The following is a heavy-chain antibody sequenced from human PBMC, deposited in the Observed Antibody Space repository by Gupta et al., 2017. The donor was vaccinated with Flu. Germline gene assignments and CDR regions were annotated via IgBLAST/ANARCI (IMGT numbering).Heavy chain of an antibody. J-gene: IGHJ4*02. CDR3: ERDPLKYVDD. Sequence: EVQLVESGGGLVKPGGSLRLSCAASGFIFNADSMNWVRQAPGKGLEWVAAISSSSSYIHYENSVKGRVTISRDNAKNSRFLQMNSLRAEDAGGYYCERDPLKYVDDWGKGTRVTVSS. CDR1: GFIFNADS. CDR2: ISSSSSYI. V-gene: IGHV3-21*01.